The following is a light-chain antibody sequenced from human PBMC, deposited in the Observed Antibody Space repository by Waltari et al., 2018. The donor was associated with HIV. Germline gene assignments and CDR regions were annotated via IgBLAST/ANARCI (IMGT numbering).Light chain of an antibody. CDR2: LGS. V-gene: IGKV2-28*01. Sequence: EIIMTQSPLSLPVTPGQPASMSCRSSQSLLQSNGKNYLDWDVQKPGQSPQVLIYLGSHRASGVPDRFSGSGSGTNFTLKISRVEAEDVGLYYCMQPLQIPNTFGGGTKVEIK. CDR1: QSLLQSNGKNY. J-gene: IGKJ4*01. CDR3: MQPLQIPNT.